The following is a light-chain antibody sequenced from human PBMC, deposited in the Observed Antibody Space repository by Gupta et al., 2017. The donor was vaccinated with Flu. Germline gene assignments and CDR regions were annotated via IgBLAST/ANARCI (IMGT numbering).Light chain of an antibody. CDR2: KGS. V-gene: IGKV2-30*01. CDR1: QSRVDSGGNTY. J-gene: IGKJ1*01. Sequence: VTLGKPASISCRASQSRVDSGGNTYLIWFQQRPGQSPRRLIYKGSKRDSGVPDRFTGSGSGTDFTLKISSVEAEDVGIYYCMQGTHWAKTFGPWSNVEIK. CDR3: MQGTHWAKT.